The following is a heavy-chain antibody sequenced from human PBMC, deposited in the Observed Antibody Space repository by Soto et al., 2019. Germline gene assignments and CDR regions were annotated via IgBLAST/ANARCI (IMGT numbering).Heavy chain of an antibody. J-gene: IGHJ4*02. Sequence: KTSETLSLTCTASGGSINSGGYYWTWIRQHPGKGLEWIGYIYNSGSTYYNPSLKSRVTISVDTSKNQFSLKLSSVTAADTAVYCCARGITMVRGIIHNTYFDYWGQGTLVTVSS. CDR1: GGSINSGGYY. V-gene: IGHV4-31*03. CDR2: IYNSGST. CDR3: ARGITMVRGIIHNTYFDY. D-gene: IGHD3-10*01.